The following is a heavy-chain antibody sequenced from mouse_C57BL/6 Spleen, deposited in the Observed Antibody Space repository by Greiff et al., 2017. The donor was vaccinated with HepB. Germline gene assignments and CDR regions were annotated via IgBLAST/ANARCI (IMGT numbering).Heavy chain of an antibody. V-gene: IGHV1-69*01. Sequence: QVQLQQPGAELVMPGASVKLSCKASGYTFTSYWMHWVKQRPGQGLEWIGEIDPSDSYTNYNQKFKGKSTLNVDKSSSTAYMQLSSLTSEDSAVYYCARGGSGGMDYWGQGTSVTVSS. CDR2: IDPSDSYT. J-gene: IGHJ4*01. CDR3: ARGGSGGMDY. D-gene: IGHD4-1*01. CDR1: GYTFTSYW.